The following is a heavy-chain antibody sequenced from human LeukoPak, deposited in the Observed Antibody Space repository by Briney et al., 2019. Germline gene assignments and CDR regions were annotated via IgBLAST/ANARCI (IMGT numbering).Heavy chain of an antibody. V-gene: IGHV3-23*01. CDR2: ISGSGGST. CDR3: AKDRLSTIPQRPGGKDAFDI. Sequence: QPGGSLRLSCAASGFTFSSYAMSWVRQAPGKGLEWVSAISGSGGSTYYADSVKGRFTISRDNSKNTLYLQMNSLRAEDTAVYYCAKDRLSTIPQRPGGKDAFDIWGQGTMVTASS. D-gene: IGHD5/OR15-5a*01. CDR1: GFTFSSYA. J-gene: IGHJ3*02.